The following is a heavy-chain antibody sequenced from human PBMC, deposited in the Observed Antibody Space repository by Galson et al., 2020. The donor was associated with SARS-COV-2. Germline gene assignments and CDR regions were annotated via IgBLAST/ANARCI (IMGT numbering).Heavy chain of an antibody. CDR1: GFTFSDYY. CDR2: ISGSGTAI. Sequence: NSGGSLRLSCAASGFTFSDYYMSCIRQAPGKGLEWVSFISGSGTAIYYAYSVKGRFTISRDNAKNSLYLQMNSLRAEDTAVYYCARGRGSYGDAFDFWGQGTMVTVSS. V-gene: IGHV3-11*04. D-gene: IGHD1-26*01. J-gene: IGHJ3*01. CDR3: ARGRGSYGDAFDF.